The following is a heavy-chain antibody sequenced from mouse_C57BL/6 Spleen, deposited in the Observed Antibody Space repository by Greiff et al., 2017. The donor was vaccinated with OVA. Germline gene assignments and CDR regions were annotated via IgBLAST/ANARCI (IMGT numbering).Heavy chain of an antibody. V-gene: IGHV1-81*01. CDR1: GYTFTSYG. J-gene: IGHJ2*01. Sequence: VQLQQSGAELARPGASVKLSCKASGYTFTSYGISWVKQRTGQGLEWIGEIYPRSGNTYYNEKFKGKATLTADKSSSTAYMELRSLTSEDSAVYFCASPYDYDPYYFDYWGQGTTLTVSS. D-gene: IGHD2-4*01. CDR3: ASPYDYDPYYFDY. CDR2: IYPRSGNT.